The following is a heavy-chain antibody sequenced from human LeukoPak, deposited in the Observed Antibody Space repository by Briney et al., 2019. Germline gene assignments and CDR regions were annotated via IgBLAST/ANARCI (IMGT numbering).Heavy chain of an antibody. CDR2: VSYSGST. J-gene: IGHJ3*02. CDR1: GGSISSYS. CDR3: ARDTYYDSSGYPDAFDI. Sequence: SETLSLTCTVSGGSISSYSWTWIRQHPGKGLEWIGYVSYSGSTYYNPSLKSRVTISVDTSKNQFSLKLSSVTAADTAVYYCARDTYYDSSGYPDAFDIWGQGTVVTVSS. D-gene: IGHD3-22*01. V-gene: IGHV4-31*03.